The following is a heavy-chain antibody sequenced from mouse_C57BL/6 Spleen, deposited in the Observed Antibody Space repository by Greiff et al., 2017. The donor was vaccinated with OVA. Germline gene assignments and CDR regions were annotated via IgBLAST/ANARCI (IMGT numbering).Heavy chain of an antibody. J-gene: IGHJ3*01. D-gene: IGHD2-12*01. Sequence: VQLQQSVAELVRPGASVKLSCTASGFTFTNSYMHWVKQRPEQGLDWLGSIDPGNGYTNYTPKFKGKATITADTSSSTAYLQLSSLTSEDTAIYYCASQTTWFAYWGQGTLVTVSA. CDR1: GFTFTNSY. CDR2: IDPGNGYT. CDR3: ASQTTWFAY. V-gene: IGHV14-3*01.